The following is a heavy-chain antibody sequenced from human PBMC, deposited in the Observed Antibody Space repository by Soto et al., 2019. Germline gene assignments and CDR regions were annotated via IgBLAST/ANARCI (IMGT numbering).Heavy chain of an antibody. CDR1: GCSCSDCI. CDR2: ISGSSDKT. V-gene: IGHV3-48*02. CDR3: ATLPKGSLVHA. D-gene: IGHD3-10*01. Sequence: GALRLSCIVSGCSCSDCIMNWLRKTRGKGLQWVSYISGSSDKTYYGDSVKGRFTVHRDNANNDLFLEMNSLRDDDPATYSCATLPKGSLVHAWRRGTPVPVS. J-gene: IGHJ4*02.